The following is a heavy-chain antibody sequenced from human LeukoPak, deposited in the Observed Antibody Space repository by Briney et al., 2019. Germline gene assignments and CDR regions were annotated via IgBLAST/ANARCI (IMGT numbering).Heavy chain of an antibody. CDR3: ARAEVVTAPFDY. Sequence: GGSLRLSCAASGFTFSAYHINWVRQAPGKGLEWISYISTTGTTIHYADSVKGRFAISRDNAKSSLYLQMNSLRDEDTAVYYCARAEVVTAPFDYWGQGTLVTVSS. CDR2: ISTTGTTI. D-gene: IGHD4-23*01. J-gene: IGHJ4*02. V-gene: IGHV3-48*02. CDR1: GFTFSAYH.